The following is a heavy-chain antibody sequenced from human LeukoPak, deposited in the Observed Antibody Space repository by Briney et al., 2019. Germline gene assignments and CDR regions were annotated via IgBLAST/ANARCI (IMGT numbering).Heavy chain of an antibody. CDR3: ARARRWNAAVEGWWFDP. D-gene: IGHD1-1*01. V-gene: IGHV4-59*01. J-gene: IGHJ5*02. CDR1: GGSISSYY. CDR2: IYYSGST. Sequence: YPSETLSLTCTVSGGSISSYYWSWIRQPPVKGLEWIGYIYYSGSTNYDPSLKSRVTISVDTSKNQFSLKLSSVTAADTAVYYCARARRWNAAVEGWWFDPWGQGSLVTVSS.